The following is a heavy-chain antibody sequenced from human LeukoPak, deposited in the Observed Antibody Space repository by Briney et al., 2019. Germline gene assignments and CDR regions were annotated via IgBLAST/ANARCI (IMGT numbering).Heavy chain of an antibody. CDR3: AKESGYCSGGSCYYFDY. J-gene: IGHJ4*02. CDR1: GFTFDDYA. Sequence: GGSLRLSCAASGFTFDDYAMPWVRQAPGKGLEWVSGISWNSGSIGYADSVKGRFTISRDNAKNSLYLQMNSLRAEDTALYYCAKESGYCSGGSCYYFDYWGQGTLVTVSS. D-gene: IGHD2-15*01. V-gene: IGHV3-9*01. CDR2: ISWNSGSI.